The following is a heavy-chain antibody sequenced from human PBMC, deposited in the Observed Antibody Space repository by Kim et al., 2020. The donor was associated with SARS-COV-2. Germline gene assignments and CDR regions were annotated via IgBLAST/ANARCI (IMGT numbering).Heavy chain of an antibody. V-gene: IGHV3-30*01. Sequence: SADSVKGRFTISRDNSKNTLYLQMNSLRAEDTAVYYCARERGYSYGYPHYWGQGTLVTVSS. D-gene: IGHD5-18*01. J-gene: IGHJ4*02. CDR3: ARERGYSYGYPHY.